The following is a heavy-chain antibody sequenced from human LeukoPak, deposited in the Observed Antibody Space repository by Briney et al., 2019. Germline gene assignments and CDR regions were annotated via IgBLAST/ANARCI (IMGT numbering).Heavy chain of an antibody. D-gene: IGHD6-19*01. CDR3: ARGSLSSGWFYYYGMDV. Sequence: GGSLRLSCAASGFTFSSYDMHWVRQATGKGLEWVSAIGTAGDPYYPGSVKGRFTISRENAKNSLYLQMNSLRAGDTTVYYCARGSLSSGWFYYYGMDVWGKGTTVTVSS. J-gene: IGHJ6*04. CDR2: IGTAGDP. V-gene: IGHV3-13*05. CDR1: GFTFSSYD.